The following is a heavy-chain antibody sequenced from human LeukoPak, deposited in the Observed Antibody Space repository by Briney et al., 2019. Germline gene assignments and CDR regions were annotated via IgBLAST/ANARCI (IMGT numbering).Heavy chain of an antibody. V-gene: IGHV3-9*03. D-gene: IGHD3-16*01. Sequence: GRSLRLSCAASGFTFDDYAMHWVRQAPGKGLEWVSGISWNSGSIGYADSVKGRFTISRDNAKNSLYLQMNSLRAEDMASYYCARGGAEGGGAFDIWGQGTMVTVSS. CDR3: ARGGAEGGGAFDI. J-gene: IGHJ3*02. CDR2: ISWNSGSI. CDR1: GFTFDDYA.